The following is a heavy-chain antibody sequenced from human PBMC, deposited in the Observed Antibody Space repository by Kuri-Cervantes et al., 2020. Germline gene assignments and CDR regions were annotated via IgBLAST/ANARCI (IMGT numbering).Heavy chain of an antibody. CDR2: IVVDSGNT. CDR3: ARVGGSSGYYSYNWFDT. D-gene: IGHD3-22*01. V-gene: IGHV1-58*01. CDR1: GFTFTSSA. J-gene: IGHJ5*02. Sequence: SVKVSCKASGFTFTSSAVQWVRQARGQRLEWIGWIVVDSGNTNYAQKFQERVTITRDMSTSTAYMGLSSLRSEDTAVYYCARVGGSSGYYSYNWFDTWGQGTLVTVSS.